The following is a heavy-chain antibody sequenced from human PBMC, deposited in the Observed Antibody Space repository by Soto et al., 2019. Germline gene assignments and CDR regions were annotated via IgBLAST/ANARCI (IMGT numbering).Heavy chain of an antibody. CDR2: IIPIFGTA. V-gene: IGHV1-69*06. D-gene: IGHD3-22*01. Sequence: SVKVSCKASGGTFSSYAISWVRQAPGQGLEWMGGIIPIFGTANYAQKFQGRVTITADKSTSTAYMELSSLRSEDTAVYYCARAVYYYDSSGYTPPYYIDYWGQGTLVTVSS. J-gene: IGHJ4*02. CDR1: GGTFSSYA. CDR3: ARAVYYYDSSGYTPPYYIDY.